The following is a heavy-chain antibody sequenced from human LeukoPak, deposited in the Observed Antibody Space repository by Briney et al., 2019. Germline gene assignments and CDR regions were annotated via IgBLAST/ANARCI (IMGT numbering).Heavy chain of an antibody. CDR2: MYYSGST. J-gene: IGHJ5*02. Sequence: PSETLSLTCTVSGGSISSGDYYWSWIRQPPGKGLEWIAYMYYSGSTYYNPSLKSRVTMSVDTSKNQFSLKLSSVTAADTAVYYRARAYSGSYWRDNWFDPWGQGTLVTVSS. D-gene: IGHD1-26*01. CDR1: GGSISSGDYY. V-gene: IGHV4-30-4*01. CDR3: ARAYSGSYWRDNWFDP.